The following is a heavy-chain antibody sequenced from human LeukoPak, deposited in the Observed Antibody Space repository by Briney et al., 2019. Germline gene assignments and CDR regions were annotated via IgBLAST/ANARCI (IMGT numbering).Heavy chain of an antibody. CDR2: INSDGSST. CDR3: ARDQFDYYDSSGFGG. V-gene: IGHV3-74*01. D-gene: IGHD3-22*01. Sequence: GGSRRLSCAASGFTLSNYWMHWVRQAPGKGLVWVSRINSDGSSTSYADSVKGRFTISRDNAKNTLYLQMNSLRAEDTAVYYCARDQFDYYDSSGFGGWGQGTLVTVSS. J-gene: IGHJ4*02. CDR1: GFTLSNYW.